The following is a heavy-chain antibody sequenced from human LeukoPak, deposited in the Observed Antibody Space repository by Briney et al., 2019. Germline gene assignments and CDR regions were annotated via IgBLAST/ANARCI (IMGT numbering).Heavy chain of an antibody. J-gene: IGHJ4*02. CDR3: ARDLTGSFRARFDY. Sequence: GGSLRLSCAASGFTFSSFAMSWVRQAPGKGLEWVSAVSGSGAGTYYADSVRGRFTISRDNSKNTLYLQMNSLRAEDTAVYYCARDLTGSFRARFDYWGQGTLVAVSS. CDR2: VSGSGAGT. V-gene: IGHV3-23*01. CDR1: GFTFSSFA. D-gene: IGHD1-26*01.